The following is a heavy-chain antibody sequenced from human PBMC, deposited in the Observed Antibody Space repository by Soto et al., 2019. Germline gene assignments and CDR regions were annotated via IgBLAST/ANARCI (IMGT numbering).Heavy chain of an antibody. Sequence: PSETLSLTCTVSGGSISSYYWSWIRQPPGKGLEWIGYIYYSGSTYYNPSLESRVKISVDRSKNQFSLRLSSVTAADTAVYYCARSGTGGGYCYCLDYWGQGTLVTVSS. V-gene: IGHV4-59*12. CDR2: IYYSGST. J-gene: IGHJ4*02. CDR3: ARSGTGGGYCYCLDY. D-gene: IGHD2-21*02. CDR1: GGSISSYY.